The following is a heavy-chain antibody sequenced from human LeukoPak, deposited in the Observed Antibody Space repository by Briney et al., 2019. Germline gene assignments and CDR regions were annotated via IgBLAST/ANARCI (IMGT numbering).Heavy chain of an antibody. D-gene: IGHD5-18*01. V-gene: IGHV4-34*01. CDR3: ARGGYSYGYYYYYMDV. CDR2: INHSGST. Sequence: RTSETLSLTCAVYGGSFSGYYWSWIRQPPGKGLEWIGEINHSGSTNYNPSLKSRVTISVDTSKNQFSLKLSSVTAADTAVYYCARGGYSYGYYYYYMDVWGKGTTVTVSS. CDR1: GGSFSGYY. J-gene: IGHJ6*03.